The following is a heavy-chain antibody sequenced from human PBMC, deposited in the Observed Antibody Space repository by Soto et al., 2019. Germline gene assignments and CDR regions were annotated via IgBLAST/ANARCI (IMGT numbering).Heavy chain of an antibody. CDR2: ISDGGSNR. V-gene: IGHV3-30*03. J-gene: IGHJ6*02. D-gene: IGHD3-16*01. CDR1: GFTFSDYG. CDR3: ASDGGYYYGMDA. Sequence: GGSLRLSCAASGFTFSDYGMNWVRQAPGKGLEWVAVISDGGSNRYSAESVKGRFTISRDNSKNTMYLQMNSLRAEDTAGYYCASDGGYYYGMDAWGQGTTVTVSS.